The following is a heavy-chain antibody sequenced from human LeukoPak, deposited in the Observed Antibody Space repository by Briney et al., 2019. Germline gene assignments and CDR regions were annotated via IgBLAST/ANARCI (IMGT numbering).Heavy chain of an antibody. V-gene: IGHV4-59*08. CDR3: ARHRTLDYYGSGSYYMNWFDP. CDR2: IYYSGST. J-gene: IGHJ5*02. CDR1: GGSISSYY. D-gene: IGHD3-10*01. Sequence: SETLSLTCTVSGGSISSYYRSWIRQPPGKGLEWIGYIYYSGSTNYNPSLKSRVTISLDTSKNQFSLKLSSVTAADTAVYYCARHRTLDYYGSGSYYMNWFDPWGQGTLVTVSS.